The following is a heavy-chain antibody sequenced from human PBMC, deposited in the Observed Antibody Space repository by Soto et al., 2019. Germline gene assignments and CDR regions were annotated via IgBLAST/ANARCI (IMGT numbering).Heavy chain of an antibody. CDR1: GGSISSYY. V-gene: IGHV4-59*08. CDR3: ARTSVGSSTISEFRYYYYYYMDV. Sequence: SETLSLTCTVSGGSISSYYWSWIRQPPGKGLEWIGYIYYSGSTNYNPSLKSRVTISVDTSKNQFSLKLSSVTAADTAVYYCARTSVGSSTISEFRYYYYYYMDVWGKGTTVNVSS. D-gene: IGHD2-2*01. CDR2: IYYSGST. J-gene: IGHJ6*03.